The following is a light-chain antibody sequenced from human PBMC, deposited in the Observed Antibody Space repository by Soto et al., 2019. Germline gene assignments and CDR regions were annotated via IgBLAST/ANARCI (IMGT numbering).Light chain of an antibody. J-gene: IGKJ2*01. Sequence: EIVLTQSPGTLSLSPGERATLSCRASQSVRSSYLAWYQQKPGQAPRLLIYGASTRATGTPDRFRGSGSGTDFTLTISRLDPEDFAEYYCQQYGTSPNTFGQGTKLEIK. V-gene: IGKV3-20*01. CDR1: QSVRSSY. CDR3: QQYGTSPNT. CDR2: GAS.